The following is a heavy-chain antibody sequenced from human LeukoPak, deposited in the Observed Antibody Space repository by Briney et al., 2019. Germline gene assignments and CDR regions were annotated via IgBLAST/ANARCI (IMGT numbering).Heavy chain of an antibody. Sequence: ASVKVSCKASGYTFTDYYVHWVRQAPGQGLEWMGWLNPRSGDTEYAQKFQGRVTMTRDTSISTAYMELSRLRSDDTAVYYCARQSYYDFWSGHKYFDYWGQGTLVTVSS. V-gene: IGHV1-2*02. CDR2: LNPRSGDT. J-gene: IGHJ4*02. D-gene: IGHD3-3*01. CDR3: ARQSYYDFWSGHKYFDY. CDR1: GYTFTDYY.